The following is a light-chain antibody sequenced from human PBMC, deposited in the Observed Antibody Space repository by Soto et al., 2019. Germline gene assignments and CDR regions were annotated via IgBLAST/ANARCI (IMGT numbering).Light chain of an antibody. CDR3: CSYAGSSTGV. CDR2: EGS. V-gene: IGLV2-23*01. J-gene: IGLJ3*02. CDR1: SSDVGSYNL. Sequence: QSALAQPASVSGSPGQSITISCTGTSSDVGSYNLVSWYQQHPGEAPKLMIYEGSKRPSGVSNRFSGSKSGNTASLTISGLQAEDEADYYCCSYAGSSTGVFGGGTKVTVL.